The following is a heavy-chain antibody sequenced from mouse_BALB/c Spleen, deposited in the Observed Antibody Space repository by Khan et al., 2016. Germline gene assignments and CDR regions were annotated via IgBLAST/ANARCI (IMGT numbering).Heavy chain of an antibody. D-gene: IGHD2-4*01. Sequence: QVQLKESGPGLVQPSQSLSITCTVSGFSLTSYGVHWVRQSPGKGLEWLGVIWRGGSTDYNTAFMSRLSITKDNSKSQVFFKMNSLQADDTAIYYCAFSLITTAFYYAWDYWGQGTSVTVSS. V-gene: IGHV2-5*01. J-gene: IGHJ4*01. CDR1: GFSLTSYG. CDR2: IWRGGST. CDR3: AFSLITTAFYYAWDY.